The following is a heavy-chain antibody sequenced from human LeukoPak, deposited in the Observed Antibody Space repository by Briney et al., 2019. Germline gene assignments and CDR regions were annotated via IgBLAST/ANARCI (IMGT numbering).Heavy chain of an antibody. V-gene: IGHV1-18*01. CDR1: GYTFTSYG. Sequence: GASVKVSCKASGYTFTSYGVSWVRQAPGQGVEWMGWISAYNGNTNYAQKLQGRITMTPDTSTNTAYMELRSLGSDDTAVYYCARETQYSRSVYYYYAMDVWGQGTTVTVSS. CDR2: ISAYNGNT. CDR3: ARETQYSRSVYYYYAMDV. J-gene: IGHJ6*02. D-gene: IGHD2-15*01.